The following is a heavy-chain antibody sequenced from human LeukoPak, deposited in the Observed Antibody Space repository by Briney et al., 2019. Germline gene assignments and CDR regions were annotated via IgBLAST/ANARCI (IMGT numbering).Heavy chain of an antibody. CDR2: ISTGSSTI. CDR3: ARVHAAYPFDY. V-gene: IGHV3-48*01. CDR1: GFTFSSYD. D-gene: IGHD2-15*01. Sequence: GGSLRPSCAASGFTFSSYDMNWVRQAPGKGLEWVSYISTGSSTIYYADSVKGRFTISRDNAKNSLYLQMNSLRAEDTAVYYCARVHAAYPFDYWGQGTLVTVSS. J-gene: IGHJ4*02.